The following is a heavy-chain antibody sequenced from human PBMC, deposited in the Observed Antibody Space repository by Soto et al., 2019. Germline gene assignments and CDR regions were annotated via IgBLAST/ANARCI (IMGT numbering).Heavy chain of an antibody. J-gene: IGHJ6*02. CDR2: IIPSFGTA. Sequence: SVKVSCKASGGTFSSYAISWVRQAPGQGLEWMGGIIPSFGTANYAQKFQGRVTITADESTSTAYMGLSSLRSEDTSVYYCARETLLDLRGRGKGGMDVWGQGTTVTVSS. CDR1: GGTFSSYA. V-gene: IGHV1-69*13. D-gene: IGHD3-16*01. CDR3: ARETLLDLRGRGKGGMDV.